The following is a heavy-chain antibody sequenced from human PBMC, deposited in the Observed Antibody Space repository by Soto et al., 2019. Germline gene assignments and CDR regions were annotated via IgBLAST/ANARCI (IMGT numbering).Heavy chain of an antibody. V-gene: IGHV3-30*18. Sequence: QVQLVESGGGVVQPGRSLRLSCAASGFTFSSYGMHWVRQAPGKGLEWVAVISYDGSNKYYADSVKGRFTISRDNSKNTLYLQMNRLRAEDTAVYYCAKSGVDLWSGYYTDYWGQGTLVTVSS. CDR1: GFTFSSYG. CDR3: AKSGVDLWSGYYTDY. CDR2: ISYDGSNK. D-gene: IGHD3-3*01. J-gene: IGHJ4*02.